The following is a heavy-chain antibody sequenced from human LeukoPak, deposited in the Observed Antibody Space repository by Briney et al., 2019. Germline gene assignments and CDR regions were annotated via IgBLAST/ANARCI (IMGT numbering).Heavy chain of an antibody. D-gene: IGHD3-22*01. V-gene: IGHV1-69*04. Sequence: SVKVSCKAPGGTFSSYAINWVRQAPGQGLEWMGRIIPILDTPNYAQKFQGRVTITADKSTSTAYMELSSLRSEDTAVYYCARDLTSYYYDNNGAFDFWGQGTLVTVSS. CDR2: IIPILDTP. CDR1: GGTFSSYA. J-gene: IGHJ4*02. CDR3: ARDLTSYYYDNNGAFDF.